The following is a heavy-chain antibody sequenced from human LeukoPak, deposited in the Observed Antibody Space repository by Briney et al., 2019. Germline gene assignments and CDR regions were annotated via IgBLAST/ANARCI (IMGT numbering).Heavy chain of an antibody. CDR1: GFTFSSYA. V-gene: IGHV3-23*01. CDR2: ISGSGGST. CDR3: AKGYSSSWTNYYYYYYMDV. J-gene: IGHJ6*03. Sequence: GGSLRLSCAASGFTFSSYAMSWVRQAPGKGLEWVSAISGSGGSTYYADSVKGRFTISRDNSKNTLYLQMNSLRAEGTAVYYCAKGYSSSWTNYYYYYYMDVWGKGTTVTVSS. D-gene: IGHD6-13*01.